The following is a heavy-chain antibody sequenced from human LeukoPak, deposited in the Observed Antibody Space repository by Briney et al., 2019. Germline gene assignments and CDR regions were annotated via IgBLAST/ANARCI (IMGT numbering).Heavy chain of an antibody. Sequence: PSETLSLTCTVSGASIRSDTYYWAWIRQPPGKGLEWFGSLWSGTTTYYNPSLTSRVTIAADTSKNQFSLILPSVTAADTAVYYCARGRRGNYFQDYWGQGTLVTVSS. CDR2: LWSGTTT. J-gene: IGHJ4*02. D-gene: IGHD1-26*01. CDR3: ARGRRGNYFQDY. V-gene: IGHV4-39*07. CDR1: GASIRSDTYY.